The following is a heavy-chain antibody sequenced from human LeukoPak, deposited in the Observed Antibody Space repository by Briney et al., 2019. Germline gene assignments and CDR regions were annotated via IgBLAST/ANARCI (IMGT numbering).Heavy chain of an antibody. CDR1: GFSFSRYW. J-gene: IGHJ3*02. D-gene: IGHD2/OR15-2a*01. Sequence: GSLRLSCAGSGFSFSRYWMAWVRQAPGKGLEWIGEINHSGSTNYNPSLKSRVTISVDTSKNQFSLKLSSVTAADTAVYYCARGQIGGDHAFDIWGQGTMVTVSS. CDR2: INHSGST. CDR3: ARGQIGGDHAFDI. V-gene: IGHV4-34*01.